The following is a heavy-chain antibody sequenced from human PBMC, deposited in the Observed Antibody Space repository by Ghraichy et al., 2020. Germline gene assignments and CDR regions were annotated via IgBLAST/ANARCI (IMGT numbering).Heavy chain of an antibody. CDR1: GFTFSDYG. CDR2: ITGPGVNT. CDR3: AKSLTISVADLDY. J-gene: IGHJ4*02. Sequence: ESLNISCAASGFTFSDYGMTWVRQAPGKGLEWVSLITGPGVNTYYADSVKGRFTISRDNSKNTLYLQMNSLRAEDTALYYCAKSLTISVADLDYWGQGTLVTVSS. D-gene: IGHD6-19*01. V-gene: IGHV3-23*01.